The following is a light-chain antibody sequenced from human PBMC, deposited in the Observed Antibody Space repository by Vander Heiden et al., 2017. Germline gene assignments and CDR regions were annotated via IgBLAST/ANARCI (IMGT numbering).Light chain of an antibody. J-gene: IGKJ3*01. CDR2: AAS. Sequence: DIQLTQSPSFLSASVGDRVTITCRASQGISSYLAWYQQKQGKAPKLLIYAASTLQSGVPSRFSGSGSGTEFTLTISSRQPEDFASYYCQQRNSYPPVTFGHGTKVDIK. CDR1: QGISSY. CDR3: QQRNSYPPVT. V-gene: IGKV1-9*01.